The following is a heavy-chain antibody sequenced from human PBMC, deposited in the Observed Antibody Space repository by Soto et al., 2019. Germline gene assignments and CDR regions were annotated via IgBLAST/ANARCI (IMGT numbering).Heavy chain of an antibody. Sequence: ASETLSLTCTVSGGSISSYYWSWIRQPPGKGLEWIGYIYYSGSTNYNPSLKSRVTISVDTSKNQFSLKLSSVTAADTAVYYCARGSDYDILTGLDYWGQGTLVTVSS. CDR1: GGSISSYY. D-gene: IGHD3-9*01. CDR2: IYYSGST. CDR3: ARGSDYDILTGLDY. V-gene: IGHV4-59*01. J-gene: IGHJ4*02.